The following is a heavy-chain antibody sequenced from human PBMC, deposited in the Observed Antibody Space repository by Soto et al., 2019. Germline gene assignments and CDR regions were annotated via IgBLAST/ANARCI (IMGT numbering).Heavy chain of an antibody. V-gene: IGHV4-59*01. CDR3: ARAVSLDYGDPQGVNWFDP. J-gene: IGHJ5*02. CDR1: GGSISSYY. D-gene: IGHD4-17*01. CDR2: IYYSGST. Sequence: SETLSLTCTVSGGSISSYYWSWIRQPPGKGLEWIGYIYYSGSTNYNPSLKSRVTISVDTSKNQFSLKLSSVTAADTAVYYCARAVSLDYGDPQGVNWFDPWGQGTLVTVSS.